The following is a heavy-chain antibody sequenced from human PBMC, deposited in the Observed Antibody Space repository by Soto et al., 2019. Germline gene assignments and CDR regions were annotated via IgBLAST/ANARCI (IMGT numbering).Heavy chain of an antibody. V-gene: IGHV4-31*03. CDR2: IYYSGST. D-gene: IGHD3-22*01. J-gene: IGHJ4*02. CDR3: ARARAPMIVGNSYFDY. CDR1: GGSISSGGYY. Sequence: QVQLQESGPGLVKPSQTLSLTCPVSGGSISSGGYYWRWIRQHPGKGLEWIGYIYYSGSTYYNPSLKSRVTISVDTSKNQFYLKLSSVTASDTAVYYCARARAPMIVGNSYFDYWGQGTLVTVSS.